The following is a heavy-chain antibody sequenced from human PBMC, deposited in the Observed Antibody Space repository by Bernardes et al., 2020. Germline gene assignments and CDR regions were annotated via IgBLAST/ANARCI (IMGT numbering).Heavy chain of an antibody. CDR2: ISYDGSNK. D-gene: IGHD6-19*01. V-gene: IGHV3-30*04. Sequence: GGSLRLSCAASGFTFSSYAMHWVRQAPGKGLEWVAVISYDGSNKYYADSVKGRFTISRDNSKNTLYLQMNSLRAEDTAVYYCARGPKVAGYFDYWGQGTLVTVSS. CDR1: GFTFSSYA. CDR3: ARGPKVAGYFDY. J-gene: IGHJ4*02.